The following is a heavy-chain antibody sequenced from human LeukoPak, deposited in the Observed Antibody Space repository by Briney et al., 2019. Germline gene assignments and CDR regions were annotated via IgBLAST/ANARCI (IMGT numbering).Heavy chain of an antibody. V-gene: IGHV4-4*07. Sequence: XQPAGXGVEWVGRIYTSGSTNYTLSLISRATMSVDMSNNQFFLQLRSVTAADTAVYYCARDFSPIVVIPAASRTDWFDPWGQGTLVTVSS. J-gene: IGHJ5*02. CDR2: IYTSGST. CDR3: ARDFSPIVVIPAASRTDWFDP. D-gene: IGHD2-2*01.